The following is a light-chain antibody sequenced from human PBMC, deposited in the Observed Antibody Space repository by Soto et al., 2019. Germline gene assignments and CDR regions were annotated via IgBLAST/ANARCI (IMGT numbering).Light chain of an antibody. CDR2: SNN. V-gene: IGLV1-44*01. Sequence: QSALTQPPSASGTPGQRVTISCSGSSSNIGSHAVNWYQQLPGTAPKLLIYSNNQRPSGVPDRFSGSKSGTSASLAISGLHSEDEAEYYCAAWDDSLNGVGFGGGTKLTVL. J-gene: IGLJ2*01. CDR1: SSNIGSHA. CDR3: AAWDDSLNGVG.